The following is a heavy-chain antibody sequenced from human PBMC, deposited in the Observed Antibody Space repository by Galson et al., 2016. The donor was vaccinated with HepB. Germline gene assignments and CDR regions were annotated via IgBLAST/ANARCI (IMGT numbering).Heavy chain of an antibody. J-gene: IGHJ4*02. CDR2: IRLDGSDK. D-gene: IGHD3-22*01. V-gene: IGHV3-7*01. CDR1: GFIVSENW. Sequence: SLRLSCAASGFIVSENWVTWVRQVPGKGLEWVATIRLDGSDKYPVDSVKGRFSSSRDNAKNSLYLQMNSLRAEDTAIYYCTRDLGYYRLDNWGQGTLVIVSP. CDR3: TRDLGYYRLDN.